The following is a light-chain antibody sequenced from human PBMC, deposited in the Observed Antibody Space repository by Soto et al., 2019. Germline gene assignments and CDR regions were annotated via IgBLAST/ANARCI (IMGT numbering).Light chain of an antibody. CDR1: QSVYTNY. CDR3: QHYGSPPPVYS. Sequence: EIVLTQSPGTLSLSPGERATLSCRASQSVYTNYLAWYQQKPGQAPRFLIYGAFRKSTGIPDRFSGSVSGTDITLTISRPEPEDFALYNCQHYGSPPPVYSFGQGTKLESK. CDR2: GAF. J-gene: IGKJ2*03. V-gene: IGKV3-20*01.